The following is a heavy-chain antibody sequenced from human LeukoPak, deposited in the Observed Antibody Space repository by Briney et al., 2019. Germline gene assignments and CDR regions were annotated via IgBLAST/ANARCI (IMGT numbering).Heavy chain of an antibody. CDR3: ARGRSSWYPCWFDP. CDR1: GFTFSDYY. V-gene: IGHV3-11*01. D-gene: IGHD6-13*01. Sequence: GGSLRLSCAASGFTFSDYYMSWIRQAPGKGLEWVSYISSSGSTIYYADSVKGRFTISRDNAKNSLYLQMNSLRAEDTAVYYCARGRSSWYPCWFDPWGQGTLITVSS. CDR2: ISSSGSTI. J-gene: IGHJ5*02.